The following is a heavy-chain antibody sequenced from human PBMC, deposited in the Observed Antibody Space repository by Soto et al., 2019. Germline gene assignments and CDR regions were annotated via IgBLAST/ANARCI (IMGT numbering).Heavy chain of an antibody. Sequence: QVQLQESGPRLVKPSQTLSLSCAVSGGSIISASYSWNWIRQSPGRGLGWIGHIYSSGSTYYNPSLKSRVSISVDTPNNQFSLKLTSVTAADTAVYFCAREDAARIERWFDAWGQGILVTVSS. V-gene: IGHV4-31*11. CDR3: AREDAARIERWFDA. CDR2: IYSSGST. J-gene: IGHJ5*02. CDR1: GGSIISASYS. D-gene: IGHD6-6*01.